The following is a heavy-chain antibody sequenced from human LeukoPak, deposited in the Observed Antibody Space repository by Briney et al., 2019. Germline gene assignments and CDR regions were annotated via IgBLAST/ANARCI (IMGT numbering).Heavy chain of an antibody. J-gene: IGHJ6*02. Sequence: GGSLRLSCAASGFTFSSYAMSWVRQAPGKGLEWVSAISGSGGSTYYADSVKGRFTLSRDNSRNTLYLQMNSLGAEDTAVYYCAKVIISYGMDVWGQGTTVTVSS. CDR2: ISGSGGST. V-gene: IGHV3-23*01. CDR1: GFTFSSYA. D-gene: IGHD3-3*01. CDR3: AKVIISYGMDV.